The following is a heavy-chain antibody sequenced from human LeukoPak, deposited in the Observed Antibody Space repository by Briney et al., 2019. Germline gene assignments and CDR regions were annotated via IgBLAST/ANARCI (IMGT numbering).Heavy chain of an antibody. D-gene: IGHD3-10*01. V-gene: IGHV3-20*04. CDR1: GFIFDDYG. J-gene: IGHJ6*03. CDR2: INWNGGST. Sequence: GGSLRLSCAASGFIFDDYGMSWVRQVPGKGLEWVSGINWNGGSTGYADSVKGRFTISRDNAKNSLYLQMNSLRAEDTALYYCARVEEFYYYMDVWGKGTTVTVSS. CDR3: ARVEEFYYYMDV.